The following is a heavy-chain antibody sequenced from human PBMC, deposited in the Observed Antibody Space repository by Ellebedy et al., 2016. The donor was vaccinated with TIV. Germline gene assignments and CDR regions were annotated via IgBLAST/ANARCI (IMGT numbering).Heavy chain of an antibody. V-gene: IGHV5-51*01. CDR2: IYPGDSDT. CDR3: ASSIVVVPAAPDDAFDI. Sequence: GESLKISCKGSGYSFTSYWIGWVRQMPGKGLEWMGIIYPGDSDTRYSPSFQGQVTISADKSISTAYLQWSSLKASDTAMYYCASSIVVVPAAPDDAFDIWGQGTMVTVSS. D-gene: IGHD2-2*01. CDR1: GYSFTSYW. J-gene: IGHJ3*02.